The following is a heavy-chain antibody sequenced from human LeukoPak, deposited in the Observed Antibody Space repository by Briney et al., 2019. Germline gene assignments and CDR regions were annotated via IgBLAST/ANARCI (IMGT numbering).Heavy chain of an antibody. CDR2: IYYSGST. Sequence: SQTLSLTCTVSGGSISSGDYYWSWIRQPPGKGLEWIGYIYYSGSTYYNPSLKSRVTISVDTSKNQFSLKLSSVTAADTAVYYCARGKRYCSSTSCYADAFDIWGQGTMVTVSS. V-gene: IGHV4-30-4*01. J-gene: IGHJ3*02. D-gene: IGHD2-2*01. CDR1: GGSISSGDYY. CDR3: ARGKRYCSSTSCYADAFDI.